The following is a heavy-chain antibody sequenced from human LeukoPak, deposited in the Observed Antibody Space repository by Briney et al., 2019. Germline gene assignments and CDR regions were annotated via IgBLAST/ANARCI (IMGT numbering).Heavy chain of an antibody. J-gene: IGHJ3*02. Sequence: GGSLRLSCVASGLAFSSYSMHWVRQAPGKGLEWVGRIKSEIDGGATDYAAPAQGRFTISRDDSQATLYLQMNSLKTEDTAVYYCTTGGNVIVAGTRAFDIWGQGTMVTVSS. D-gene: IGHD5-12*01. CDR1: GLAFSSYS. CDR3: TTGGNVIVAGTRAFDI. V-gene: IGHV3-15*07. CDR2: IKSEIDGGAT.